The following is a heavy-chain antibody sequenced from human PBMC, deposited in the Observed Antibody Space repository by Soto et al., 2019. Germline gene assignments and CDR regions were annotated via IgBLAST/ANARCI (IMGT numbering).Heavy chain of an antibody. D-gene: IGHD3-10*01. CDR1: GDTFTNFG. CDR3: ARVLRGVVNWFDP. J-gene: IGHJ5*02. Sequence: HLVQSGPEGKKPGASVTVSCKTSGDTFTNFGLSWVRQAPGQGLEWMGWIATYNSNRNYAQKFQGRLTLTTDTSTSTAYMELKSLGYDDTAVYYCARVLRGVVNWFDPWGQGTLVTVSS. V-gene: IGHV1-18*01. CDR2: IATYNSNR.